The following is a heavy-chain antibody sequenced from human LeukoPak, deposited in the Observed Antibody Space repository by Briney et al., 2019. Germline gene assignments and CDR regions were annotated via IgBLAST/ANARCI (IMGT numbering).Heavy chain of an antibody. Sequence: SQTLSLTCAISGDSVSSNSAAWNWIRQSPSRGLEWLGRTYYRSKWYNDYAVSVKSRITINPDTSKNQFSLQLNSVTPEDTAVYYCARVADNYYDSSGYYYDYWGQGTLVTVSS. J-gene: IGHJ4*02. CDR1: GDSVSSNSAA. CDR3: ARVADNYYDSSGYYYDY. V-gene: IGHV6-1*01. D-gene: IGHD3-22*01. CDR2: TYYRSKWYN.